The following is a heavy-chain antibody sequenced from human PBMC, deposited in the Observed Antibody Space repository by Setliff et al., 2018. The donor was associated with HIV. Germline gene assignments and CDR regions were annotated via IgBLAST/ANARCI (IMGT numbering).Heavy chain of an antibody. CDR1: GHSISGYY. Sequence: SETLSLTCSVSGHSISGYYWSWIRQPAGRGLEWIGRIHTSGNTNYNPSLRGRVTMSVDMSKNQFSLKVRSVTAADTAVYYCARDPPGYGDANDYWGQGTLVTVSS. V-gene: IGHV4-4*07. D-gene: IGHD4-17*01. J-gene: IGHJ4*02. CDR3: ARDPPGYGDANDY. CDR2: IHTSGNT.